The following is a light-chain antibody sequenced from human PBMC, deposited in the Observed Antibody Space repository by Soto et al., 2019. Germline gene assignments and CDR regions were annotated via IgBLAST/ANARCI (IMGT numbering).Light chain of an antibody. J-gene: IGKJ2*01. V-gene: IGKV3-20*01. CDR3: QQYGSSPPYT. Sequence: EVVLTQSPGTLSLSPGERATLSCRASQSVSNKYLAWYQQKPGQAPRLLIFGSSDRATGIPDRFSGSGSGTDFTLTISRLEPEDFAVCYCQQYGSSPPYTFGQGTKLEIK. CDR1: QSVSNKY. CDR2: GSS.